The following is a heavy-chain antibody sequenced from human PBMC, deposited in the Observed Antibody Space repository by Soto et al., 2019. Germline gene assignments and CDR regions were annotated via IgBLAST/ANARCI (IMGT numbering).Heavy chain of an antibody. CDR1: GGSISSYY. Sequence: QVQLQESGPGLVKPSETLSLTCTVSGGSISSYYWSWIRQPPGKGLEWIGYIYYSGSTNYNPSLKSRVTISVDTSKNLFSLKLSSVTAADTAVYYCARRLGITGSTEGYYYYMDVWGKGTTVTVSS. D-gene: IGHD1-20*01. CDR3: ARRLGITGSTEGYYYYMDV. V-gene: IGHV4-59*08. J-gene: IGHJ6*03. CDR2: IYYSGST.